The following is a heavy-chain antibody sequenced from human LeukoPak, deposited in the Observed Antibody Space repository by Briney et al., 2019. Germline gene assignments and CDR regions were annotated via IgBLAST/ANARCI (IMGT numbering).Heavy chain of an antibody. Sequence: ASVKVSCKASGYTFTGYYMHWVRQAPGQGLEWTGWINPNSGGTNYAQKFQGRVTMTRDTSISTAYMELSRLRSDDTAVYYCAREADIVVVPAAHRYNWFDPWGQGTLVTVSS. CDR1: GYTFTGYY. V-gene: IGHV1-2*02. D-gene: IGHD2-2*01. CDR3: AREADIVVVPAAHRYNWFDP. CDR2: INPNSGGT. J-gene: IGHJ5*02.